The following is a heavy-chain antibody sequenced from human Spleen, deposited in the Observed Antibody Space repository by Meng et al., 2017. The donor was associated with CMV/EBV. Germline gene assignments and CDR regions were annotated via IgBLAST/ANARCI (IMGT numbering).Heavy chain of an antibody. J-gene: IGHJ4*02. CDR3: ARRGSGSEFDY. Sequence: CKGSGYSFTRYWLGWVRQMRGNGLEWMGIIYPVDSDTRYRPSFQGQVTISADNSISTAYLQWSSLKASDTAMYYCARRGSGSEFDYWGQGTLVTVSS. D-gene: IGHD1-26*01. CDR2: IYPVDSDT. V-gene: IGHV5-51*01. CDR1: GYSFTRYW.